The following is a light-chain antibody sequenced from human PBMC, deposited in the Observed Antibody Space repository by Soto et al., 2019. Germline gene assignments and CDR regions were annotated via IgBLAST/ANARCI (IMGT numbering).Light chain of an antibody. CDR3: MQATNLPPFT. CDR1: QSLVSSDGNTY. J-gene: IGKJ2*01. CDR2: EVS. V-gene: IGKV2-30*01. Sequence: DVVMTQSPLSLPVTLGQPASISCRSSQSLVSSDGNTYLTWFQLRPGQSPRRLIYEVSNRDSVGPDSFRGSGSETDVTLKISRVEADDVGVYYCMQATNLPPFTFGQGTRLDIK.